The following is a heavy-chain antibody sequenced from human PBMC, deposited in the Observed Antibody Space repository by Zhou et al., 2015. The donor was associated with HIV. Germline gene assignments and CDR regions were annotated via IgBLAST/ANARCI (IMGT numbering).Heavy chain of an antibody. D-gene: IGHD3-22*01. CDR1: GYTFTSYG. CDR3: ASSRYYYDSSGYFPXVY. J-gene: IGHJ4*02. V-gene: IGHV1-18*01. CDR2: ISAYNGNT. Sequence: QVQLVQSGAEVKKPGASVKVSCKASGYTFTSYGISWVRQAPGQGLEWMGWISAYNGNTNYAQKLQGRVTMTTDTSTSTAYMELRSLRSDDTAVYYCASSRYYYDSSGYFPXVYWGQGTLVTVSS.